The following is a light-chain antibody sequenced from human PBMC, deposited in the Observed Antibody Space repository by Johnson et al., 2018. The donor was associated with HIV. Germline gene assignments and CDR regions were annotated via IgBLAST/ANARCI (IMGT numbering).Light chain of an antibody. J-gene: IGLJ1*01. V-gene: IGLV1-51*01. CDR2: DNN. Sequence: QSVLTQPPSVSAAPGQKVTISCSGSSSNIGNNYVSWYQQLPGTAPKLLMYDNNKLPSGIPDRFSGSKSGTSATLGITGLQTGDEAEYYCGTWDNSLSTGGVFGTGAKVTVL. CDR1: SSNIGNNY. CDR3: GTWDNSLSTGGV.